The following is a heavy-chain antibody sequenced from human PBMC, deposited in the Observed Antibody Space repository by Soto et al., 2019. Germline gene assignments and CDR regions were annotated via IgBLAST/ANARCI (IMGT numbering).Heavy chain of an antibody. Sequence: QTLSLTSAISGDSVSSNSAACNWIRQSPARGLEWLGRTYYRSKWYNDYAVSMKSRISINPDTSKNQFSLQLNSVTPEDTAVYYCARGSDSSFDYWGQGSLVTVSS. V-gene: IGHV6-1*01. CDR3: ARGSDSSFDY. CDR1: GDSVSSNSAA. J-gene: IGHJ4*02. CDR2: TYYRSKWYN. D-gene: IGHD2-21*02.